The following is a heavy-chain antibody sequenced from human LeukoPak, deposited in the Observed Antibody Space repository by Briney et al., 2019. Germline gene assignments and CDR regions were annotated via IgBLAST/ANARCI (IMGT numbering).Heavy chain of an antibody. CDR2: IYTSGST. Sequence: SETLSLTCSVSGGSISSSNYYWSWIRQPAGKGLEWIGRIYTSGSTNYNPSLKSRVTMSVDTSKNQFSLKLRSATAADTAVYYCARGPGRYFDWLPSRVLYMDVWGKGTTVTVSS. D-gene: IGHD3-9*01. CDR1: GGSISSSNYY. V-gene: IGHV4-61*02. CDR3: ARGPGRYFDWLPSRVLYMDV. J-gene: IGHJ6*03.